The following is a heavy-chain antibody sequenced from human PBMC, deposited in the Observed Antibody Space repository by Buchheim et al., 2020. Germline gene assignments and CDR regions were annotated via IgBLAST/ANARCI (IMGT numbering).Heavy chain of an antibody. Sequence: QLQLQESGPGLVKPSETLSLNCIVYGGSIGSTNSFWGWIRQPPGKGLEWIGSIYYSGNTYYNPSLKSRVTISLDTSKNQFSLKLTSVTAADTAVYYCARDPSAYVTLVRGVDGMDVWGQGTT. CDR1: GGSIGSTNSF. V-gene: IGHV4-39*07. CDR3: ARDPSAYVTLVRGVDGMDV. J-gene: IGHJ6*02. CDR2: IYYSGNT. D-gene: IGHD3-10*01.